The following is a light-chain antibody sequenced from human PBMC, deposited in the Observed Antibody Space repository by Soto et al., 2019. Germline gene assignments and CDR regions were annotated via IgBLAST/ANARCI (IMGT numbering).Light chain of an antibody. CDR2: DVT. V-gene: IGLV2-14*03. CDR3: TSYISSSTSYV. CDR1: SSDVGAYNY. J-gene: IGLJ1*01. Sequence: QSALTQPASVSGSPGQSITISCIGTSSDVGAYNYVSWYQQHPGKAPKLMIYDVTNRPSGVSNRFSGSKSGNAASLTISGPQAEDEADYFCTSYISSSTSYVFGNGTKVTVL.